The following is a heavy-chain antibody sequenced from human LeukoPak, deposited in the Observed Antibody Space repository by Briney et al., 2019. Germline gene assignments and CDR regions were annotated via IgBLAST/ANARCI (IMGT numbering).Heavy chain of an antibody. CDR2: ISDTGTLV. CDR3: SRGPPLSGMDV. D-gene: IGHD2-2*01. V-gene: IGHV3-21*01. Sequence: PGGSLRLSCAASGFTFSSFSMHWVRQVSGKGLECVSSISDTGTLVNYADSVMGRFTISRDNAKNSLYLQMNSLRAEDTGLYYCSRGPPLSGMDVWGQGTTVTVSS. CDR1: GFTFSSFS. J-gene: IGHJ6*02.